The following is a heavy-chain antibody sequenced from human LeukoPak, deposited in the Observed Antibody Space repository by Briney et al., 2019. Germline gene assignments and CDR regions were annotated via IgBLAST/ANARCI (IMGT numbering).Heavy chain of an antibody. CDR3: ARHSNALSHYMDV. D-gene: IGHD3-3*02. CDR2: IYYSGTT. Sequence: SETLSLTCTVSGGSLRIYYWSWIRQSPAKGLEGFANIYYSGTTNYNPSLKSRVTISVDTSKNQFSLKVNSVTAADTAVYYCARHSNALSHYMDVWGKGTTVTVSS. CDR1: GGSLRIYY. J-gene: IGHJ6*03. V-gene: IGHV4-59*08.